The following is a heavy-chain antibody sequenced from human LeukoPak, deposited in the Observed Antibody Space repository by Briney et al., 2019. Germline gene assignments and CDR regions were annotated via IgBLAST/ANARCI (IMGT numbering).Heavy chain of an antibody. CDR2: IYYSGST. CDR1: GGSISSYY. Sequence: SETLSLTCTVSGGSISSYYWSWIRQPPGKGLEWIGYIYYSGSTNYNPSLKSRVTISVDTSKNQFSLKLSSVTAADTAVCYCARSSGYYAYFDYWGQGTLVTVSS. J-gene: IGHJ4*02. CDR3: ARSSGYYAYFDY. V-gene: IGHV4-59*08. D-gene: IGHD3-22*01.